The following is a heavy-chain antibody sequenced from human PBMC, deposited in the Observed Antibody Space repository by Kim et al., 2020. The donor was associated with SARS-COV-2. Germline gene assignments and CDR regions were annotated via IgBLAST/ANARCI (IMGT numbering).Heavy chain of an antibody. CDR2: IIPIFGTA. D-gene: IGHD6-6*01. J-gene: IGHJ2*01. CDR1: GGTFSSYA. Sequence: SVKVSCKASGGTFSSYAISWVRQAPGQGLEWMGGIIPIFGTANYAQKFQGRVTITADESTSTAYMELSSLRSEDTAVYYCARVGLAARREAYWYFDLWGRGTLVTVSS. V-gene: IGHV1-69*13. CDR3: ARVGLAARREAYWYFDL.